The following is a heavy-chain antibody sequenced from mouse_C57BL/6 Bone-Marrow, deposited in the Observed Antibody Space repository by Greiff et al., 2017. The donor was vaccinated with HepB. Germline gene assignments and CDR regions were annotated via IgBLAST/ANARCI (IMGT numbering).Heavy chain of an antibody. J-gene: IGHJ4*01. CDR3: ASYDYDRGYYAMDY. D-gene: IGHD2-4*01. CDR2: ISNLAYSI. Sequence: EVKLMESGGGLVQPGGSLKLSCEASGFTFSDYGMAWVRQAQRKGPEWVAFISNLAYSIYYADTVTGRFTISRENAKNTLYLEMSSLRSEDTAMYYCASYDYDRGYYAMDYWGQGTSVTVSS. V-gene: IGHV5-15*01. CDR1: GFTFSDYG.